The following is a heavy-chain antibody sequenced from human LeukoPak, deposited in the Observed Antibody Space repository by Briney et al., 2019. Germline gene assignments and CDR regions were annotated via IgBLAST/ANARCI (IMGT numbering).Heavy chain of an antibody. V-gene: IGHV3-48*01. CDR1: RFTFSTCN. Sequence: PGGSLRLSCAPSRFTFSTCNMNWVRQAPQKGLERVSYIRSGGRPTYYADSVKGRFTISRDNAKNSLYLQMSSLRVEDTAIYYCARDGPTVTPSIPFDFWGQGTLVTVSS. J-gene: IGHJ4*02. D-gene: IGHD4-17*01. CDR3: ARDGPTVTPSIPFDF. CDR2: IRSGGRPT.